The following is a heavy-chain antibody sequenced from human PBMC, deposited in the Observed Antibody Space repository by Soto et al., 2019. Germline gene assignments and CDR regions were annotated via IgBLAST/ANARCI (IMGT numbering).Heavy chain of an antibody. J-gene: IGHJ6*02. V-gene: IGHV1-69*01. Sequence: QVQLVQSGAEVKKPGSSVKVSCKASGGTFSSYAISWVRQAPGQGLEWKGGIIPIFGTANYALKFQGRVTITADESTSTAYMELSSLRSEDTAVYYCAGLHRNYYYYGMDVWGQGTTVTVSS. CDR1: GGTFSSYA. CDR3: AGLHRNYYYYGMDV. CDR2: IIPIFGTA.